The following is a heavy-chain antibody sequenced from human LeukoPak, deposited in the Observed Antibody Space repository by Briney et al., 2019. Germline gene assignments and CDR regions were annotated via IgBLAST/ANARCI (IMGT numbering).Heavy chain of an antibody. J-gene: IGHJ4*02. Sequence: ASVTVSFTASGGTFSSYAISWVRQAPGQGLEWMGGIIPIFGTANYAQKFQGRVTITADESTSTAYMELSSLRSEDTAVYYCASEFFGVVKAPFDYWGQGTLVTVSS. CDR2: IIPIFGTA. D-gene: IGHD3-3*01. CDR1: GGTFSSYA. V-gene: IGHV1-69*01. CDR3: ASEFFGVVKAPFDY.